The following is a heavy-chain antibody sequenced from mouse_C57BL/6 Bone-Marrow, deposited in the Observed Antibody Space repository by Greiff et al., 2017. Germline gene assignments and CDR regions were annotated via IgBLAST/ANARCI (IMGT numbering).Heavy chain of an antibody. J-gene: IGHJ1*03. V-gene: IGHV3-6*01. CDR1: GYSITSGYY. CDR3: ARGVSWFLYYYGSSPDV. CDR2: ISYDGSN. D-gene: IGHD1-1*01. Sequence: DVQLQESGPGLVKPSQSLSLTCSVTGYSITSGYYWNWIRQFPGNKLEWMGYISYDGSNNYNPSLKNRISITRDTSKNQFFLKLNSVTTEDTATYYCARGVSWFLYYYGSSPDVWGTGTTVTVSS.